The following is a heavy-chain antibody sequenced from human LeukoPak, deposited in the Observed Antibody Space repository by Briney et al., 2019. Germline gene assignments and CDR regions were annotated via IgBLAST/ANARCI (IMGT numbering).Heavy chain of an antibody. J-gene: IGHJ4*02. CDR3: ARHTTGIVGATTD. D-gene: IGHD1-26*01. CDR1: GGXISSSSYY. CDR2: IYYSGST. V-gene: IGHV4-39*01. Sequence: SETLSLTCTVSGGXISSSSYYWGWLRPPPGKRLKWIGSIYYSGSTYYNPPLKSRVTISVDTSKNQFSLKLSSVTAADTAVYYCARHTTGIVGATTDWGQGTLVTVSS.